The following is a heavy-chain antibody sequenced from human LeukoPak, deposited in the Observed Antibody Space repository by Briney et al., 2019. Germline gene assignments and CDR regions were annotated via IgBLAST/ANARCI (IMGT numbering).Heavy chain of an antibody. D-gene: IGHD4-11*01. CDR1: GGSVSSGSYY. Sequence: SETLSLTCTVSGGSVSSGSYYWSWIRQPPGKGLEWIGYISYSGSTNYNPSLKSRVTISVDTSKNHFSLKLSSVTAADTAVYYCTRDMTTVTTADYGMGVWGQGTTVTVSS. CDR2: ISYSGST. V-gene: IGHV4-61*03. J-gene: IGHJ6*02. CDR3: TRDMTTVTTADYGMGV.